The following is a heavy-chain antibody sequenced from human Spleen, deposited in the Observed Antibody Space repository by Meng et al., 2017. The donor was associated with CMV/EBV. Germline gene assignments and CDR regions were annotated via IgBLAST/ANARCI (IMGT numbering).Heavy chain of an antibody. CDR3: ARTQPYSNVVDY. CDR2: IYYSGST. J-gene: IGHJ4*02. Sequence: SETLSLTCTVSGGSISSYYWSWIRQPPGKGLEWIGYIYYSGSTNYNPSLKSQVTISVDTPKTQFPLKLGTVTAAGAAVYYCARTQPYSNVVDYWGQGTPVTVS. CDR1: GGSISSYY. V-gene: IGHV4-59*01. D-gene: IGHD4-11*01.